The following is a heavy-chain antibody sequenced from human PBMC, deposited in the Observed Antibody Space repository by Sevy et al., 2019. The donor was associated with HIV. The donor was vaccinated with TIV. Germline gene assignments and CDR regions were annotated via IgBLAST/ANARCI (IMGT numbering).Heavy chain of an antibody. CDR2: ISGLNNYI. Sequence: GGSLRLSRAASGFTFSSYSMNWVRQAPGKGLEWVTYISGLNNYIYYADSVRGRFTISRDNAKNSLYLQMNSLRAEDTAVYYCARGASSGWDYFDYWGQGTLVTVSS. CDR3: ARGASSGWDYFDY. V-gene: IGHV3-21*01. J-gene: IGHJ4*02. D-gene: IGHD6-19*01. CDR1: GFTFSSYS.